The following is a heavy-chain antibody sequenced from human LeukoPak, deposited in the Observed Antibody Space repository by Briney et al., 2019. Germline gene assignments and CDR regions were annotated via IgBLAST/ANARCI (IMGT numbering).Heavy chain of an antibody. J-gene: IGHJ5*02. V-gene: IGHV4-4*09. Sequence: SETLSLTCTVSGGSISSYYWSWIRQPPGKGLEWIGYIYTSGSTNYNPSLKSRVTISVDTSKNQFFLKLSSVTAADTAVYYCARRRGGPVYHWFDPWGQGTLVTVSS. CDR2: IYTSGST. CDR1: GGSISSYY. D-gene: IGHD3-16*01. CDR3: ARRRGGPVYHWFDP.